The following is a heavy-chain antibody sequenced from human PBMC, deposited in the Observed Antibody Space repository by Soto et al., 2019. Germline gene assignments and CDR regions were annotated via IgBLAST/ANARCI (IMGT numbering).Heavy chain of an antibody. CDR2: IIPIFGTA. Sequence: ASVKVSCKASGGTFSSYAISWVRQAPGQGLEWMGGIIPIFGTANYAQKFQGRVTITADESTSTAYMELSSLRSEDTAVYYCARNYYASGSYGPLGYWGQGTLVTVSS. CDR1: GGTFSSYA. D-gene: IGHD3-10*01. CDR3: ARNYYASGSYGPLGY. V-gene: IGHV1-69*13. J-gene: IGHJ4*02.